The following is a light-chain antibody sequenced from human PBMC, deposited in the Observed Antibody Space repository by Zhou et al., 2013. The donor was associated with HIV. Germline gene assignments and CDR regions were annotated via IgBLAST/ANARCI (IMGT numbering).Light chain of an antibody. CDR1: QSISNY. CDR3: QKYSSAPFT. Sequence: TQSPATLSLSPGERVTLSCRASQSISNYLAWYQQKPGKVPKLLIYAASTLQSGVPSRFSGSGSGTDFTLTISSLQPEDVATYYCQKYSSAPFTFGPGTKVDI. J-gene: IGKJ3*01. V-gene: IGKV1-27*01. CDR2: AAS.